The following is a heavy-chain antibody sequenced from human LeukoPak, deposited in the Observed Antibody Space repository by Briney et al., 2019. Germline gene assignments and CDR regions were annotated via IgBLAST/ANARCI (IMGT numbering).Heavy chain of an antibody. CDR3: ARGVVTAIRYYYYGMDV. CDR1: GGTFGSYA. J-gene: IGHJ6*02. D-gene: IGHD2-21*02. V-gene: IGHV1-69*13. CDR2: IIPIFGTA. Sequence: GASVKVSCKASGGTFGSYAISWVRQAPGQGLEWMGGIIPIFGTANYAQKFQGRVTITADESTSTAYMELSSLRSEDTAVYYCARGVVTAIRYYYYGMDVWGQGTTVTVSS.